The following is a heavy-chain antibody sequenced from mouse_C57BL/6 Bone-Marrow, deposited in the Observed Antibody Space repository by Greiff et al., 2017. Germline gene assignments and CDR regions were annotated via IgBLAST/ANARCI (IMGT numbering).Heavy chain of an antibody. D-gene: IGHD1-1*01. CDR3: ARSVYGSTFAY. Sequence: LVESGAELARPGASVKMSCKASGYTFTSYTMHWVKQRPGQGLEWIGYINPSSGYTKYNQKFKDKATLTADKSSSTAYMQLSSLTSEDSAVYYCARSVYGSTFAYWGQGTLVTVSA. CDR1: GYTFTSYT. V-gene: IGHV1-4*01. CDR2: INPSSGYT. J-gene: IGHJ3*01.